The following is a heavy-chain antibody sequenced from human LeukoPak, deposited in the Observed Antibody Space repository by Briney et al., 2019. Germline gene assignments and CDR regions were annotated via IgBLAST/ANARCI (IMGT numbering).Heavy chain of an antibody. D-gene: IGHD6-13*01. CDR1: GFTFSGSA. J-gene: IGHJ3*02. CDR3: ARVRYSSSWYLGAFDI. CDR2: ISSSSSYI. V-gene: IGHV3-21*01. Sequence: GGSLRLSCAASGFTFSGSAMHWVRQASGKGLEWVSSISSSSSYIYYADSVKGRFTISRDNAKNSLYLQMNSLRAEDTAVYYCARVRYSSSWYLGAFDIWGQGTMVTVSS.